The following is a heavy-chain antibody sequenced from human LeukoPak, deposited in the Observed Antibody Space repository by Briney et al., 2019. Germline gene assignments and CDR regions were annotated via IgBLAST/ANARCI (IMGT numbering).Heavy chain of an antibody. J-gene: IGHJ4*02. V-gene: IGHV4-34*01. D-gene: IGHD3-10*01. CDR3: ARAARRFGDCFDY. CDR1: GGSFSGYY. Sequence: SETLSLTCAVYGGSFSGYYWSWIRQPPGKGLEWIGEINHSGSTNYNPSLKSRVTISVDTSRNQFSLKLSSVTAADTAVYYCARAARRFGDCFDYWGRGTLVTVSS. CDR2: INHSGST.